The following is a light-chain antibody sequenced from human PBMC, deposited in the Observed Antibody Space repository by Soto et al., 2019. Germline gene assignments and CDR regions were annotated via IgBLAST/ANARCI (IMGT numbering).Light chain of an antibody. V-gene: IGKV1-5*03. Sequence: DIQMTQSPSTLSASVGDRVTITCRASQSISTWLAWYQQKPGKAPKLLIYKASSLEGGVPSRFSGSGSGTEFNITISSLKPDDFSPYSCQQHNTYPLTFGGGTTVEIK. CDR2: KAS. CDR3: QQHNTYPLT. CDR1: QSISTW. J-gene: IGKJ4*01.